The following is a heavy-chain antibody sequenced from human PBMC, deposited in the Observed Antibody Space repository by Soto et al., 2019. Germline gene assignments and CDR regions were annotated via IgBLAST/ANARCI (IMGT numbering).Heavy chain of an antibody. J-gene: IGHJ4*02. CDR1: GFSLSTSGMC. CDR2: IDWDDDK. CDR3: ARATYYYDSSGYAAYYFDY. Sequence: GSGPTLVNPTQTLTLTCPFSGFSLSTSGMCVSWIRQPPGKALEWLARIDWDDDKYYSTSLKTRLTISKDTSKNQVVLTMTNMDPVDTATYYCARATYYYDSSGYAAYYFDYWGQGTLVTVSS. V-gene: IGHV2-70*11. D-gene: IGHD3-22*01.